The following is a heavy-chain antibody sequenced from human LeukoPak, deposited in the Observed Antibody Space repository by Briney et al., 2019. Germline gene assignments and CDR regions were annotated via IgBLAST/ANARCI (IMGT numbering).Heavy chain of an antibody. V-gene: IGHV3-7*03. CDR3: ARVGIYGDYGRYFDY. CDR2: IKQDRSEK. J-gene: IGHJ4*02. Sequence: AGGSLRLSCAASGFTFTNYWMSWVRQAPGKGLELVANIKQDRSEKYYVDSVKGRFTISRDNAKNSLYLQMNSLRAEDTALYYCARVGIYGDYGRYFDYWGQGTLVTVSS. CDR1: GFTFTNYW. D-gene: IGHD4-17*01.